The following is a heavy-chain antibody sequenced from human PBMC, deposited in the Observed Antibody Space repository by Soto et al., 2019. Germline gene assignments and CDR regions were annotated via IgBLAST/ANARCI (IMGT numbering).Heavy chain of an antibody. Sequence: QVQLQESGPGLVKPSQTLSLTCTVSGGSISSGGYYWSWIRQHPGKGLEWIGYIYYSGSTYYNPSLKSRVTISVDTSKNQFSLKLSSVTAADTAVYYCARAPTWYYYDSSGYGGDAFDIWGQGTMVTVSS. V-gene: IGHV4-31*03. D-gene: IGHD3-22*01. CDR2: IYYSGST. CDR3: ARAPTWYYYDSSGYGGDAFDI. CDR1: GGSISSGGYY. J-gene: IGHJ3*02.